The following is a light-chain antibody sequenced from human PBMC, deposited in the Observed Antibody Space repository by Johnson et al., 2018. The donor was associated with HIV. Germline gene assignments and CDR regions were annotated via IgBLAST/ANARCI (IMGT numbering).Light chain of an antibody. Sequence: HSVLTQPPSVSAAPGQKVTISCSGSSSNIGNNYVSWYQQFPGTAPKLLIYDNNKRPSGIPDRFSGSKSGTSATLGITGLQTGDEADYYCGTWDSSLSAGLFGTGTKVTVL. CDR3: GTWDSSLSAGL. V-gene: IGLV1-51*01. CDR1: SSNIGNNY. J-gene: IGLJ1*01. CDR2: DNN.